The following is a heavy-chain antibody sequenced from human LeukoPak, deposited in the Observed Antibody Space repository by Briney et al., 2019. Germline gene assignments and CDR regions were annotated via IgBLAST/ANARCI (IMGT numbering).Heavy chain of an antibody. Sequence: GASVKVSCKASGYTFTSYYMHWVRQAPGQGLEWMGIINPSGGSTSYAQKFQGRVTMTRDISTSTVYMELSSLRSEDTALYYCARGGISIFGVVIYMDVWGKGTTVTVSS. J-gene: IGHJ6*03. D-gene: IGHD3-3*01. CDR2: INPSGGST. CDR1: GYTFTSYY. CDR3: ARGGISIFGVVIYMDV. V-gene: IGHV1-46*01.